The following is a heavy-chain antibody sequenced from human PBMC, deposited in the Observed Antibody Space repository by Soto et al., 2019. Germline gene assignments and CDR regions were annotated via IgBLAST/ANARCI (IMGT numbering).Heavy chain of an antibody. CDR3: TRQLDYYYYGMDV. V-gene: IGHV3-73*02. J-gene: IGHJ6*02. CDR2: IRSKANSYAT. CDR1: GFTFSGSA. Sequence: EVQLVESGGGLVQPGGSLKLSCAASGFTFSGSAMHWVRQASGKGLEWVGRIRSKANSYATAYAASAKGRFTISRDDSKNTAYLQMNSLKTEDTAVYYCTRQLDYYYYGMDVWGQGTTVTVSS.